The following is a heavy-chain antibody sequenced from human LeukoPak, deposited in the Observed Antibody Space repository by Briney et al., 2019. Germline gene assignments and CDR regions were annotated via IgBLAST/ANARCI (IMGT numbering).Heavy chain of an antibody. Sequence: GGSLRLSCAASGFTFSSYAMSWVRQAPGKGLEWVSAISGSGGSTYYADSVKGRFTISRDNSKNTLYLQMNSLRAEDAAVYYCARIVVVAATFDYWGQGTLVTVSS. V-gene: IGHV3-23*01. CDR1: GFTFSSYA. CDR2: ISGSGGST. J-gene: IGHJ4*02. CDR3: ARIVVVAATFDY. D-gene: IGHD2-15*01.